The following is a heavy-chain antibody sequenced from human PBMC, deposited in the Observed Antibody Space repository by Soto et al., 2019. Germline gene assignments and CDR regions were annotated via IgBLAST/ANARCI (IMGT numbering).Heavy chain of an antibody. CDR1: GGSISSGDYY. Sequence: SETLSLTCTVSGGSISSGDYYWSWIHQPPGKGLEWIGYIYYSGSTYYNPSLKSRVTISVDTSKNQFSLKLSSVTAADTAVYYCARGKRRRITTYSSGYYSPSYFDYWGQGTLVTVSS. CDR3: ARGKRRRITTYSSGYYSPSYFDY. V-gene: IGHV4-30-4*01. D-gene: IGHD3-22*01. CDR2: IYYSGST. J-gene: IGHJ4*02.